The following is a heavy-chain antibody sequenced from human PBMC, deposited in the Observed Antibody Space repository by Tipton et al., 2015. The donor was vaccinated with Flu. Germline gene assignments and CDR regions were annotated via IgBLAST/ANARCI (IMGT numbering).Heavy chain of an antibody. CDR3: ARERIGVDFWSGYWTNYYYYYMDV. J-gene: IGHJ6*03. CDR2: INPNSGGT. D-gene: IGHD3-3*01. Sequence: QLVQSGAEVKKPGASVKVSCKASGYTFTGYYMHWVRQAPGQGLEWMGWINPNSGGTNNAQKFQGRVTMTRDTSISTAYMELSRLRSDDTAVYYCARERIGVDFWSGYWTNYYYYYMDVWGKGTTVTVSS. CDR1: GYTFTGYY. V-gene: IGHV1-2*02.